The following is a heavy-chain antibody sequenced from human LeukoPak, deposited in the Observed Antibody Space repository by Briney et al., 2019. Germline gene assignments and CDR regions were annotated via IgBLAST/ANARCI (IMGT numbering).Heavy chain of an antibody. V-gene: IGHV4-59*08. CDR2: IYYSGST. CDR1: GGSISSYY. J-gene: IGHJ4*02. Sequence: SETLSLTCTVSGGSISSYYWSWIRQPPGKGLEWVGYIYYSGSTNYNPSLKSRVTISVDTSKNQFSLKLSSVTAADTAVYYCARTRANYYGSGSYRDWGQGTLVTVSS. D-gene: IGHD3-10*01. CDR3: ARTRANYYGSGSYRD.